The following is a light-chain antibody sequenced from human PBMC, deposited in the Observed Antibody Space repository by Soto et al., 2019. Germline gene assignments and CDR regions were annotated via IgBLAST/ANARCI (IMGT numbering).Light chain of an antibody. J-gene: IGKJ1*01. V-gene: IGKV1-39*01. CDR1: QSIRSY. CDR3: QQSYSAPRT. CDR2: AAS. Sequence: DLQMTQSPSSLSASVGDRVTISCRASQSIRSYLNWYQQKPGKAPKLLIYAASNLQSGVPSRFSGSGSGTDFTLTISSLQPEDFATYFCQQSYSAPRTFGQGTKVEIK.